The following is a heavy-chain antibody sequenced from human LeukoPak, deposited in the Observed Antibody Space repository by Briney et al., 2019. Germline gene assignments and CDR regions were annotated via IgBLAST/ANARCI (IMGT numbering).Heavy chain of an antibody. J-gene: IGHJ4*02. CDR3: ARPRSYYSPYFDY. D-gene: IGHD1-26*01. Sequence: SETLSLTCTVSGGSISSSSYYWGWIRQPPGKGLEWIGSIYYSGSTYCNPSLKSRVTISVDTSKNQFSLKLSSVTAADTAVYYCARPRSYYSPYFDYWGQGTLVTVSS. CDR2: IYYSGST. CDR1: GGSISSSSYY. V-gene: IGHV4-39*01.